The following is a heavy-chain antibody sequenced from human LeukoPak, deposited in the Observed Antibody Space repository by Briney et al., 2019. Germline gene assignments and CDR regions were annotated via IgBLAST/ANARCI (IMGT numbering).Heavy chain of an antibody. CDR2: IRYDGSNK. D-gene: IGHD1-26*01. CDR1: GFTFSSYG. J-gene: IGHJ4*02. Sequence: PGGSLRLSCAASGFTFSSYGMHWVRQAPGKGLEWVAFIRYDGSNKYYADSVKGRFTISRDNSKNTLYLQMNSLRAEDTAVYYCARGHPHGWELYLDYWGQGTLVTVSS. V-gene: IGHV3-30*02. CDR3: ARGHPHGWELYLDY.